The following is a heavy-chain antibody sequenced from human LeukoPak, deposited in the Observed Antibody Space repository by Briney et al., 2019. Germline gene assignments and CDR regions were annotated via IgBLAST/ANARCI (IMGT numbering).Heavy chain of an antibody. J-gene: IGHJ6*03. V-gene: IGHV3-48*01. Sequence: PGGSLRLSCAASGFTFSSYSMNWVRQAPGKGLEWVSYISGSSSTIYISMKGRFTISRDNAKNSLYLQVNSLRAEDTAVYYCARVRGNYYGSGYYYYMDVWGKGTTVTISS. CDR1: GFTFSSYS. D-gene: IGHD3-10*01. CDR3: ARVRGNYYGSGYYYYMDV. CDR2: ISGSSSTI.